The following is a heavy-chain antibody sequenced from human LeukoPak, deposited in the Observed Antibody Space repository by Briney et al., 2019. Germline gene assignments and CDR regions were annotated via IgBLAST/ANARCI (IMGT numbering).Heavy chain of an antibody. Sequence: SSETLSLTCTVSGYSISSGYYWGWIRQPPGKGLEWIGSIYHSGSTYYNPSLKSRVTISVDTSKNQFSLKMSSVTAADTAVYYCARGLRFLEWLWYAFDIWGQGTMVTVSS. CDR2: IYHSGST. CDR1: GYSISSGYY. V-gene: IGHV4-38-2*02. D-gene: IGHD3-3*01. CDR3: ARGLRFLEWLWYAFDI. J-gene: IGHJ3*02.